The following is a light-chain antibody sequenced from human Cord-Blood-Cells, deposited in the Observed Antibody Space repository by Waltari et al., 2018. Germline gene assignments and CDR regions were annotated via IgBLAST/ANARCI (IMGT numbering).Light chain of an antibody. CDR2: DVS. CDR1: SSDVGGYNY. V-gene: IGLV2-14*01. Sequence: QSALTQPASVSGSPGQSITISCTGTSSDVGGYNYVSWYQQHPGKAPKLMIYDVSKRPSGVSTRFSGPKSGNTASLTISGLQAEDEADYYCSSYTSSSTWVFGGGTKLTVL. J-gene: IGLJ3*02. CDR3: SSYTSSSTWV.